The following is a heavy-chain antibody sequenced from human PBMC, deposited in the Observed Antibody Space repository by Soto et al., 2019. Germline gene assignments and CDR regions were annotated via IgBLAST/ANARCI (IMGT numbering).Heavy chain of an antibody. D-gene: IGHD1-1*01. Sequence: GVWRRLSCAAAGLSNCGQTNVASVSQGTGQAFEWVSAPSDVDRSFYADSVKGRFTTSSDRSKTTVYLQMNDLRPGDTAVYYCAIWREREPAYDIWGQGTTVTVSS. V-gene: IGHV3-53*01. CDR1: GLSNCGQTN. J-gene: IGHJ3*02. CDR2: PSDVDRS. CDR3: AIWREREPAYDI.